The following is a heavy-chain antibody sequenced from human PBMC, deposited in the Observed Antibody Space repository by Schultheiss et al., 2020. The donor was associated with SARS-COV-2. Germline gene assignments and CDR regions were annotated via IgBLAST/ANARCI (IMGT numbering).Heavy chain of an antibody. CDR1: GGSISSGGYY. D-gene: IGHD6-19*01. CDR2: IYYSGST. J-gene: IGHJ5*02. CDR3: ARAVEGTWGWFDP. V-gene: IGHV4-61*08. Sequence: SQTLSLTCTVSGGSISSGGYYWSWIRQHPGKGLEWIGYIYYSGSTNYNPSLKSRVTMSVDTSKNQFSLKLSSVTAADTAVYYCARAVEGTWGWFDPWGQGTLVTVSS.